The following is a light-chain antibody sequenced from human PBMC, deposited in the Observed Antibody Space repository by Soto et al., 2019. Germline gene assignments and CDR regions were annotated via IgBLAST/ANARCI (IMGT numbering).Light chain of an antibody. CDR3: QQYNSYSGYT. CDR1: QSIGTW. V-gene: IGKV1-5*03. Sequence: DIQMTQSPSTLSASVGDRVTITCRASQSIGTWLAWYQQMPGKAPKLLIYKASSLESGVPSRFSGSGSGTEFTLTSSILQPDDFATYDCQQYNSYSGYTFGQGTKLEIK. J-gene: IGKJ2*01. CDR2: KAS.